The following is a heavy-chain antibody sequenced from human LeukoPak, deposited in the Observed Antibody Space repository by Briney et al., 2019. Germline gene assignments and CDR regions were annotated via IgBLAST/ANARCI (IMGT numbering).Heavy chain of an antibody. CDR1: GFTSSSYA. J-gene: IGHJ3*02. D-gene: IGHD4-11*01. V-gene: IGHV3-30-3*01. CDR2: ISYAGSNK. CDR3: ARGQHRVTYSDDAFDI. Sequence: PGRSLRLSCAPSGFTSSSYAMHWVRQAPGKGLEWVAVISYAGSNKFYADSVRGRVTISRDNSKNTLYLQMNNLKTEDTAVYYCARGQHRVTYSDDAFDIWGQGTMVTVSS.